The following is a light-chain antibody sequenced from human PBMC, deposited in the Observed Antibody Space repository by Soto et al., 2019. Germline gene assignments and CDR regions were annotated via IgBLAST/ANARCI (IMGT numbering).Light chain of an antibody. CDR3: QQYNSLWT. V-gene: IGKV1-39*01. CDR2: AAS. CDR1: QSISSY. Sequence: DIQMTQSPASLSASVGDRVTVTCRASQSISSYLNWYQQKPGKAPKLLIYAASSLQSGVPSRFSGSGSGTEFTLTISSLQPDDSATYYCQQYNSLWTFGHGTKVDIK. J-gene: IGKJ1*01.